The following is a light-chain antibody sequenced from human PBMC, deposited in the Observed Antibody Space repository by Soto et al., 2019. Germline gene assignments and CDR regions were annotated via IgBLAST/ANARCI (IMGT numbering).Light chain of an antibody. V-gene: IGKV1-9*01. J-gene: IGKJ5*01. CDR2: AAS. CDR3: QQFKSYPTT. Sequence: DIQLTQSPSFLSASVGDRVTITCRASQGISSDLAWYQQNPGKAPKLLIYAASTLQNGVPSTFSGSGSGTEFTLTISSLQPEDFGTYYCQQFKSYPTTFGQGTRLEI. CDR1: QGISSD.